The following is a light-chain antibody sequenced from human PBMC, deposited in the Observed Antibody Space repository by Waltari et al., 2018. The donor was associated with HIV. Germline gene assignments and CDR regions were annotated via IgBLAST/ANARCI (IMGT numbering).Light chain of an antibody. Sequence: QSALTQPASVSGSPGQSITISCTGTSSDVWSYNLVSWYQQHPGKAPKLIIYEVSKRPSGVSVRIPGSRSGCAASLTLTSLQPEDEADDGCCSYASTTSTYVVFGGGTKLTVL. CDR3: CSYASTTSTYVV. CDR2: EVS. V-gene: IGLV2-23*02. CDR1: SSDVWSYNL. J-gene: IGLJ2*01.